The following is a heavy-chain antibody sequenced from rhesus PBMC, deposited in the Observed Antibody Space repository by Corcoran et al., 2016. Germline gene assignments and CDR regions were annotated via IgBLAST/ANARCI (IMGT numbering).Heavy chain of an antibody. CDR3: VRNPPYYGSWNPGFDV. Sequence: QVQLQESCPGLVQPSETLSLTCAVSGGSVSRRTWWRWLRPPPGKGLGWIGYISCSSGNTYYNPALKIRVTISTDTSKNQFSLKLNSVTAADTAMFFWVRNPPYYGSWNPGFDVWGPGVLVTVSS. CDR2: ISCSSGNT. D-gene: IGHD6-25*01. CDR1: GGSVSRRTW. J-gene: IGHJ5-1*01. V-gene: IGHV4-65*01.